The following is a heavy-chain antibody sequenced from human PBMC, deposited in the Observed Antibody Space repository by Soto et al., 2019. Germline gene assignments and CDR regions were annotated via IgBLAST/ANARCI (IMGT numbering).Heavy chain of an antibody. CDR1: GFSLSTSGVG. CDR3: ADTRWFTSSSYPFDY. Sequence: QITLKESGPTLAKPTQTLTLTCTFSGFSLSTSGVGVAWIRQPPGKALEWLALIYWDDDKRYSPSLQSRLTITKDTSKNQVVLTVTNMDPVDTAAYYCADTRWFTSSSYPFDYWGQGTLLTVSS. CDR2: IYWDDDK. D-gene: IGHD6-13*01. J-gene: IGHJ4*02. V-gene: IGHV2-5*02.